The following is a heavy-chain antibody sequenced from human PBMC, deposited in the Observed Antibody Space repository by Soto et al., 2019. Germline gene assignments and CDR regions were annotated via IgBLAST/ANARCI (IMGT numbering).Heavy chain of an antibody. Sequence: SETLSLTCTVSGGSISTYYWSWIRQPPGKGLEWIGYSYYSGSINYNPSLTSRVTISVDPSRNQFSLKLRSVTAADTAVYYCASDSSGSYYAPDSWGQGILVTVSS. CDR3: ASDSSGSYYAPDS. CDR1: GGSISTYY. V-gene: IGHV4-59*12. J-gene: IGHJ5*01. CDR2: SYYSGSI. D-gene: IGHD3-22*01.